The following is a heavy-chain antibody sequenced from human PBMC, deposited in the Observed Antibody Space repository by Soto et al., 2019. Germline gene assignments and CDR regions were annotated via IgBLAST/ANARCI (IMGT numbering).Heavy chain of an antibody. Sequence: QVQLQESGPGLVRPSETLSLTCTVSGGSFSSYYWTWIRQSPGKGLEWIGYIYYSGRTDYNPSLRGRLAISIDTSKTQFSLRLNSMTAADTAVYYCAGRDCSGTNCYYLDYYYMDVWGKGTTVTVSS. CDR1: GGSFSSYY. CDR2: IYYSGRT. CDR3: AGRDCSGTNCYYLDYYYMDV. D-gene: IGHD2-2*01. V-gene: IGHV4-59*08. J-gene: IGHJ6*03.